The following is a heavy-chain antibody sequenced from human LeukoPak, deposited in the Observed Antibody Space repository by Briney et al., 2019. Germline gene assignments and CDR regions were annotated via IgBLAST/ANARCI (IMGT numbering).Heavy chain of an antibody. CDR2: IYPGDSDT. J-gene: IGHJ6*03. CDR3: ARHKGYGSGSYPRSYYYYMDV. V-gene: IGHV5-51*01. CDR1: GYSFTSYW. D-gene: IGHD3-10*01. Sequence: GESLKISCKGSGYSFTSYWIGWVRQMPGKGLEWMGIIYPGDSDTRYSPSFQGQVTISADKSISTAYLQWSSLKASDTAMYYCARHKGYGSGSYPRSYYYYMDVWGKGTTVTISS.